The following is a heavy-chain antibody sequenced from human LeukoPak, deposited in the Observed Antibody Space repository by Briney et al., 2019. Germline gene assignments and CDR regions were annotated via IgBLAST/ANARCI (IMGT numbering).Heavy chain of an antibody. CDR1: GYSFSSYL. D-gene: IGHD6-19*01. Sequence: GESLKISSKASGYSFSSYLIAWVRQMRGKGLEWMWIIYPGDSDTRYSPSFQDQVTISADKSISTAYLQWSSRKASDTAMYYCARKYSSGWPNWGQGTLVTVSS. V-gene: IGHV5-51*01. J-gene: IGHJ4*02. CDR2: IYPGDSDT. CDR3: ARKYSSGWPN.